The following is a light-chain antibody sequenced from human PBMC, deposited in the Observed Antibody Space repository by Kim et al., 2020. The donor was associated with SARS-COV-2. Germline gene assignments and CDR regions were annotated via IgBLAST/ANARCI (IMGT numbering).Light chain of an antibody. CDR2: DVS. CDR1: SSDVGGYNY. J-gene: IGLJ2*01. V-gene: IGLV2-14*03. CDR3: SSYASSVDVV. Sequence: QSVLTQPASVSGSPGQSITISCTGTSSDVGGYNYVSWYQQHPGKAPTLMIYDVSNRPSGVSNRFSGSKSGNTASLTISGLQAEDEADYYCSSYASSVDVVFGGGTKVTVL.